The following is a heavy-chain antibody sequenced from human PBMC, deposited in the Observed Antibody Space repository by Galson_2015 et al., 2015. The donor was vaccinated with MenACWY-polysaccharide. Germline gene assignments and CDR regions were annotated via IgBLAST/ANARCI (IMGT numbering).Heavy chain of an antibody. J-gene: IGHJ5*02. Sequence: SLRLSCAASGFTFTSYAMSWVRQAPGKGLEWVSAIRSSGTSTYYADSVKGRFTISRDNSKNTLYLQMNSLGAEDTAVYYCAKDSTDFWSVAGRFDHWGQGTLVTVSS. CDR2: IRSSGTST. D-gene: IGHD3-3*01. V-gene: IGHV3-23*01. CDR1: GFTFTSYA. CDR3: AKDSTDFWSVAGRFDH.